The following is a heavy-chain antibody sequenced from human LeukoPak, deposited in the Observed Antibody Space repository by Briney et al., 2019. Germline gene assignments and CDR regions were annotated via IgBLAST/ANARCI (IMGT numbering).Heavy chain of an antibody. CDR2: INPNSGGT. V-gene: IGHV1-2*02. Sequence: ASVKVSCKASGYTFTGYYMHWVRQAPGQGLEWMGWINPNSGGTNYAQKFQGRVTMTRDTSISTAYMELSRLRSDDTAVYHCARGPLKTGTRRINWFDPWGQGTLVTVSS. CDR1: GYTFTGYY. D-gene: IGHD1-1*01. CDR3: ARGPLKTGTRRINWFDP. J-gene: IGHJ5*02.